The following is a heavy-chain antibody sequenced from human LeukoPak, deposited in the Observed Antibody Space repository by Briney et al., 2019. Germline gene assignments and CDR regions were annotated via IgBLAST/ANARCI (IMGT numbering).Heavy chain of an antibody. Sequence: GGSLRLSCAASGFTFSSYGMHWVRQAPGKGLEWVAVIWYDGSNKYYADSVKGRFTISRDNSKNTLYLQMNSLRVEDTAVYYCARGAAGMAYFDYWGQGTLVTVSS. CDR1: GFTFSSYG. D-gene: IGHD5-18*01. J-gene: IGHJ4*02. CDR2: IWYDGSNK. CDR3: ARGAAGMAYFDY. V-gene: IGHV3-33*01.